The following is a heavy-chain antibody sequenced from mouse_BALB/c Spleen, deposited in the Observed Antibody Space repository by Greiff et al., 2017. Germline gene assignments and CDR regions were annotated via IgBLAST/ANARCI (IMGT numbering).Heavy chain of an antibody. CDR1: GYAFTNYL. V-gene: IGHV1-54*03. J-gene: IGHJ3*01. D-gene: IGHD2-4*01. Sequence: QVQLKQSGAELVRPGTSVKVSCKASGYAFTNYLIGWVKQRPGQGLEWIGVINPGSGGTNYNEKFKGKATLTADKSSSTAYMQLSSLTSDDSAVYFCARSVYYDYDRFAYWGQGTLVTVSA. CDR2: INPGSGGT. CDR3: ARSVYYDYDRFAY.